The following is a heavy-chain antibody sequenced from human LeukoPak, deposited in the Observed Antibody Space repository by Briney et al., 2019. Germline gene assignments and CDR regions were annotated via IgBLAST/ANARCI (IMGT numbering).Heavy chain of an antibody. V-gene: IGHV1-69*04. J-gene: IGHJ4*02. CDR1: GGTFSGYA. D-gene: IGHD6-13*01. CDR3: ARVGRDGYLFDY. Sequence: SVKVSCKASGGTFSGYAISWVRQAPGQGLEWMGRIIPILGIANYARKFQGRVTITADKSTSTAYMELSSLRSEDTAVYYCARVGRDGYLFDYWGQGTLVTFSS. CDR2: IIPILGIA.